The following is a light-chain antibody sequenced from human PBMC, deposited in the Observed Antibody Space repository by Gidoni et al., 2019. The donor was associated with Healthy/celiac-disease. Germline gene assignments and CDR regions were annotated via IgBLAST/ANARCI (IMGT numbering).Light chain of an antibody. CDR3: QQYNHRPYT. CDR2: GAS. CDR1: QSVSII. V-gene: IGKV3-15*01. J-gene: IGKJ2*01. Sequence: THGPATLAVFPGKVATLSCRASQSVSIIIAWYQQKPGPAPSLLIYGASFRATVIPACFSGSWSGTDFTLTISRLQSEDSTFYYCQQYNHRPYTFGQGTKLEIK.